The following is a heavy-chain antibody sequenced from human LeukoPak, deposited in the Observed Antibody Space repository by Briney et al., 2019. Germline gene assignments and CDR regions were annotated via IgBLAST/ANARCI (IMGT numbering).Heavy chain of an antibody. CDR2: INPSGGST. D-gene: IGHD3-9*01. V-gene: IGHV1-46*01. Sequence: VASVKVSCKASGYTFTSYYMHWVRQAPGQGLEWMGIINPSGGSTSYAQKFQGRVTMTRDTSTSTVYMELSSLRSEDTAVYYCARDDGRYFDRLGHDAFDIWGQGTLVTVSS. CDR1: GYTFTSYY. CDR3: ARDDGRYFDRLGHDAFDI. J-gene: IGHJ3*02.